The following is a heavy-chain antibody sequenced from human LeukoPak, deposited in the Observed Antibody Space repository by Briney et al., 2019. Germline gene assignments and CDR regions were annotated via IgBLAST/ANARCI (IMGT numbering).Heavy chain of an antibody. D-gene: IGHD1-1*01. Sequence: SETLSLTCTVSGGSISSSSYYWGWIRQPRGKGLEWIGSIYYSGSTYYNPSLKSRVTISVDTSKNQFSLKLSSVTAADTAVYYCARHPGYREFDYWGQGTLVTVSS. CDR1: GGSISSSSYY. CDR2: IYYSGST. J-gene: IGHJ4*02. V-gene: IGHV4-39*01. CDR3: ARHPGYREFDY.